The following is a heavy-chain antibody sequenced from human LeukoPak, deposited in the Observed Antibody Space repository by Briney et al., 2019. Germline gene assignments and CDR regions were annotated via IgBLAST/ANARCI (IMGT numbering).Heavy chain of an antibody. CDR2: IRYDGSNK. CDR1: GFTFSSYS. J-gene: IGHJ4*02. D-gene: IGHD6-13*01. V-gene: IGHV3-30*02. CDR3: AKVGVSGSSYRGSFDY. Sequence: GGSLRLSCAASGFTFSSYSMNWVRQAPGKGLEWVAFIRYDGSNKYYADSVKGRFTISRDNSKNTLYLQMNSLRAEDTAVYYCAKVGVSGSSYRGSFDYWGQGTLVTVSS.